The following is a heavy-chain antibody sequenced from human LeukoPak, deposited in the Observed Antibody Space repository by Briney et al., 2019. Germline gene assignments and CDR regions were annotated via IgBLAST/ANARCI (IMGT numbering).Heavy chain of an antibody. V-gene: IGHV3-23*01. J-gene: IGHJ6*03. D-gene: IGHD2-2*01. Sequence: GGSLRLSCAASGFTFSAYGMSWVRQSPRKGLEWVSGVNGADGTTYYADSVKGRFTISRDNSKSTLYLQMNNLRAEDTAVYYCAKHWSYCSTTSCFFNYYYYYMDVWGKGTTVTVSS. CDR1: GFTFSAYG. CDR3: AKHWSYCSTTSCFFNYYYYYMDV. CDR2: VNGADGTT.